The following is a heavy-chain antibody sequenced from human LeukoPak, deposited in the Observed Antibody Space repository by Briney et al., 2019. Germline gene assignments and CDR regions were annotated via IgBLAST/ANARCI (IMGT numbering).Heavy chain of an antibody. Sequence: PSETLSLTCTVSGGSISSSSYYWGWIRQPPGKGLEWIGSIYYSGSTNYNPSLKRRVTISVDTSKNQFSLKLSSVTAADTAVYYCAGGRPFDYWGQGTLVTVSS. V-gene: IGHV4-39*07. CDR2: IYYSGST. CDR3: AGGRPFDY. D-gene: IGHD3-16*01. J-gene: IGHJ4*02. CDR1: GGSISSSSYY.